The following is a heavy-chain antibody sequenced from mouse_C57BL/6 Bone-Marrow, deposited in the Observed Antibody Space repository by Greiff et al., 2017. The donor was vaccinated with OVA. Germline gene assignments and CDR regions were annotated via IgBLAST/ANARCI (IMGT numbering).Heavy chain of an antibody. V-gene: IGHV5-17*01. Sequence: DVKLQESGGGLVKPGGSLKLSCAASGFTFSDYGMHWVRQAPEKGLEWVAYISSGSSTIYYADTVKGRFTISRDNAKNTLFLQMTSLRSEDTAMYYCARERELVDYWGQGTTLTVSS. CDR2: ISSGSSTI. CDR3: ARERELVDY. J-gene: IGHJ2*01. D-gene: IGHD4-1*01. CDR1: GFTFSDYG.